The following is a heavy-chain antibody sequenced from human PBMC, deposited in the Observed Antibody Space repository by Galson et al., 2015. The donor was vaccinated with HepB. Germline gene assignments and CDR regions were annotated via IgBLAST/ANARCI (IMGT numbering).Heavy chain of an antibody. CDR3: AKDVNGMVWYFDL. CDR2: ISWNSGSI. CDR1: GFTFDDYA. D-gene: IGHD3-10*01. J-gene: IGHJ2*01. Sequence: SLRLSCAASGFTFDDYAMHWVRQAPGKGLEWVSGISWNSGSIGYADSVKGRFTISRDNAKNSLYLQMNSLRAEDTALYYCAKDVNGMVWYFDLWGRGTLVTVSS. V-gene: IGHV3-9*01.